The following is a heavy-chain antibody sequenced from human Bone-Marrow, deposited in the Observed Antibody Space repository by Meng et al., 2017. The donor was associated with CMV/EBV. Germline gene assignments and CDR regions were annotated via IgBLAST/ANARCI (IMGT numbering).Heavy chain of an antibody. Sequence: SLTCTVSGGTIRSYYWSWIRQPPGEGLQWIGRVYSSTIPDYNPSLRSRVTMSVDTSKNQFSLKLTSVTAADTAVYFCAREATYNRFDPWGQGTLVTVSS. CDR1: GGTIRSYY. V-gene: IGHV4-4*07. J-gene: IGHJ5*02. CDR2: VYSSTIP. CDR3: AREATYNRFDP.